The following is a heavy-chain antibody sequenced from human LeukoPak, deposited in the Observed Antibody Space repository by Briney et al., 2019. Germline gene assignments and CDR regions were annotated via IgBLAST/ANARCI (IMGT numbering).Heavy chain of an antibody. D-gene: IGHD6-19*01. CDR2: INSDGSST. J-gene: IGHJ4*02. Sequence: GGSLRLSCAASGFTFSSYWMHWVRQAPGKGLVWVSRINSDGSSTSYADSVKGRFTISRDNAKNTLYLQMNSLRAEDTAVYYCARSHVAGRFDYWGQGTLVTVSS. CDR1: GFTFSSYW. V-gene: IGHV3-74*01. CDR3: ARSHVAGRFDY.